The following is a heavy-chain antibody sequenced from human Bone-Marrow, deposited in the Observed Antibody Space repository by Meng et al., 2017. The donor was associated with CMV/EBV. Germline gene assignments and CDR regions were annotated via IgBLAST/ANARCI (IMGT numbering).Heavy chain of an antibody. V-gene: IGHV4-34*01. CDR3: ARGRGYSYGS. J-gene: IGHJ5*02. Sequence: LSLTCAFYGGSFSGYCWSWIRQPPGKGLEWIGEINHSRSTNYNPSLKRRVTISVDTSKNQFSLKLSSVTTADTAVYYCARGRGYSYGSWGQGTLVTVSS. CDR1: GGSFSGYC. CDR2: INHSRST. D-gene: IGHD5-18*01.